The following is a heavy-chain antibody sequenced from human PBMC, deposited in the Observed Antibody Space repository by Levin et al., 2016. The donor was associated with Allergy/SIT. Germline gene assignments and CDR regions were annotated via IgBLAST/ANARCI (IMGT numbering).Heavy chain of an antibody. CDR3: ARGYKWRTDFWSAYYPGYAFDI. J-gene: IGHJ3*02. CDR1: GYTFTSYD. D-gene: IGHD3-3*01. CDR2: MNPNSGNT. V-gene: IGHV1-8*01. Sequence: ASVKVSCKASGYTFTSYDINWVRQATGQGLEWMGWMNPNSGNTGYAQKFQGRVTMTRNTSISTAYMELSSLRSEDTAVYYCARGYKWRTDFWSAYYPGYAFDIWGQGTMVTVSS.